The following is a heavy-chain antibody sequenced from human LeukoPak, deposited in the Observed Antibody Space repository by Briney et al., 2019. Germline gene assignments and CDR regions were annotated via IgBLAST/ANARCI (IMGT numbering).Heavy chain of an antibody. Sequence: GGSLRLSCAASGFTVSSNYMSWVRQAPGKGLEWVSGISGGGGSTYYADSVKGRFTISRDNSKNALYLQMNSLRAEDTAVYYCAKMVSGWTGRKYYFDYWGQGTLVTVSS. V-gene: IGHV3-23*01. CDR1: GFTVSSNY. D-gene: IGHD6-19*01. CDR2: ISGGGGST. J-gene: IGHJ4*02. CDR3: AKMVSGWTGRKYYFDY.